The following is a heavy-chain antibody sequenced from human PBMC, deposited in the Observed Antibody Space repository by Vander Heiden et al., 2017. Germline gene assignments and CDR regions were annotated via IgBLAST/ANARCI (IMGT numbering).Heavy chain of an antibody. D-gene: IGHD3-9*01. CDR3: TTGFYDILTGYLHAFDI. V-gene: IGHV3-15*07. CDR2: IKSKTDGGTT. CDR1: GFTFSNAL. Sequence: EVQLVESGGGLVKPGGSLRLSSAATGFTFSNALWNWVRQAPGKGLEWVGRIKSKTDGGTTDYAAPVKGRFTISRDDSKNTLYLQMNSLKTEDTAVYYCTTGFYDILTGYLHAFDIWGQGTMVTVSS. J-gene: IGHJ3*02.